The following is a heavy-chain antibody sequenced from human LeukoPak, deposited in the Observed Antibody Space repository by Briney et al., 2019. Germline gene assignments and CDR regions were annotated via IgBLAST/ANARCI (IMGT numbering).Heavy chain of an antibody. J-gene: IGHJ6*03. Sequence: GSLRLSCVASGFTFTNAWMSWVRQAPGKGLEWIGEINHSGSTNYNPSLKSRVTISVDTSKNQFSLKLSSVTAADTAVYYCARAGEPDYYYMDVWGKGTTVTVSS. CDR3: ARAGEPDYYYMDV. V-gene: IGHV4-34*01. CDR2: INHSGST. CDR1: GFTFTNAW. D-gene: IGHD2-21*01.